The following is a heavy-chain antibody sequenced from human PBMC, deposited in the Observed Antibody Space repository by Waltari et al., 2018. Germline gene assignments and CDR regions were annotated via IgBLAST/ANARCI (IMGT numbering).Heavy chain of an antibody. CDR3: AREDYSNTDDYYYMDV. D-gene: IGHD4-4*01. Sequence: QVQLVQSGAEVKKPGASVKVSCKASGYTFTSYGLSWVRQAPGQGLEWMGWISAYNGNTNYAQKLQGRDTMTTDTSTSTAYMELRSLRSDDTAVYYCAREDYSNTDDYYYMDVWGKGTTVTVSS. V-gene: IGHV1-18*01. CDR2: ISAYNGNT. J-gene: IGHJ6*03. CDR1: GYTFTSYG.